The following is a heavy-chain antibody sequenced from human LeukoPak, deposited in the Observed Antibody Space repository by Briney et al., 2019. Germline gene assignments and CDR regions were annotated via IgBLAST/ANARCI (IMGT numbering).Heavy chain of an antibody. D-gene: IGHD3-10*01. J-gene: IGHJ5*02. CDR2: INPNTGDT. CDR3: ARDQGPSGNLFDP. V-gene: IGHV1-2*02. CDR1: GYTFTGYY. Sequence: GASVKVSCKASGYTFTGYYMHWVRQAPGQGLEWMGWINPNTGDTDYAQRFQGRITMTRDRSISTASMELSRLNLDDTAVYYCARDQGPSGNLFDPWGQGILVTVS.